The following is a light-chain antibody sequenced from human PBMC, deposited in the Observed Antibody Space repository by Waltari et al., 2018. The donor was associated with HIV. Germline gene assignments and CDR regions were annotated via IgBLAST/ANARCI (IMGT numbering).Light chain of an antibody. J-gene: IGLJ3*02. V-gene: IGLV2-23*02. Sequence: QSALTQPASVSGSPGQSITISCTGTSSDVGSYNLVSWYQQHPGKAPKLMIYEVSKRPSGVSNRFSGSQSGNTASLTISGLQAEDEAEYYCCSYAGSSTRWVFGGGTKLTVL. CDR2: EVS. CDR3: CSYAGSSTRWV. CDR1: SSDVGSYNL.